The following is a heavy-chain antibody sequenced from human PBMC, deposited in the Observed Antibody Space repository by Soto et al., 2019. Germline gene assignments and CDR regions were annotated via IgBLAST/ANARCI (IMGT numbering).Heavy chain of an antibody. Sequence: QVPLVESGGGVVQPGRSLRLSFAASGFTFSSYAMHWVRQAPGKGLEGVAVISYDGSNKYYADSVKGRFTISRDNSKNTLYLQMNSLGAEDTAVYYCAREVGQQWLGVNYYYGMDVWGQGTTVTVSS. V-gene: IGHV3-30-3*01. CDR2: ISYDGSNK. CDR1: GFTFSSYA. D-gene: IGHD6-19*01. CDR3: AREVGQQWLGVNYYYGMDV. J-gene: IGHJ6*02.